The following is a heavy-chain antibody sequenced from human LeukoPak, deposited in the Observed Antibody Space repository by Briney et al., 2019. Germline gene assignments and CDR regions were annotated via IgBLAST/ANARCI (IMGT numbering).Heavy chain of an antibody. CDR1: GFTFSSYT. J-gene: IGHJ4*02. V-gene: IGHV3-64*01. CDR2: ISSNGGST. D-gene: IGHD3-22*01. Sequence: PGGSLRLSCAASGFTFSSYTMHWVRQAPGKGLEYVSAISSNGGSTYYANSVKGRFTISRDNSKNTLYLQMGSLRAEDMAVYYCARGPYYYDSSGYLFWGQGTLVTVSS. CDR3: ARGPYYYDSSGYLF.